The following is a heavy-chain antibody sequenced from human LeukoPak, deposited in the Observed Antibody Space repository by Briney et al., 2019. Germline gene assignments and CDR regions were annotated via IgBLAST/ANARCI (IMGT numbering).Heavy chain of an antibody. J-gene: IGHJ5*02. CDR1: GGSINSYY. CDR3: ARASYGSSWSNWFDP. CDR2: IYDSGST. Sequence: SETLSLTCTVSGGSINSYYWSWIRQPPGKGLEWIGYIYDSGSTNYNPSLKSRVTISVDTSNNQFSLKLSSVTAADTAVYYCARASYGSSWSNWFDPWGQGTLVTVSS. V-gene: IGHV4-59*01. D-gene: IGHD6-13*01.